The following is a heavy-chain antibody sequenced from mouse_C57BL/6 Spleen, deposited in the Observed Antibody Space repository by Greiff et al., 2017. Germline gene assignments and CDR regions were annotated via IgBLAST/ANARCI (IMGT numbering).Heavy chain of an antibody. CDR1: GYTFTEYT. Sequence: QVHVKQSGAELVKPGASVKLSCKASGYTFTEYTIHWVKQRSGQGLEWIGWFYPGSGSINYNEKFKDKATLTADKSSSTVYMELSRLTSEDSAVYFCARHEEGLRYWYFDVWGTGTTVTVSS. CDR3: ARHEEGLRYWYFDV. CDR2: FYPGSGSI. V-gene: IGHV1-62-2*01. J-gene: IGHJ1*03. D-gene: IGHD1-1*01.